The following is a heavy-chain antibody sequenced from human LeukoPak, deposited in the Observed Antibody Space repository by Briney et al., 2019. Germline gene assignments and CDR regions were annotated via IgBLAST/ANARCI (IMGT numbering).Heavy chain of an antibody. Sequence: GASVKVSCKASGGTFSSYAISWVRQAPGQGLEWMGRIIPILGIANYAQKFQGRVTITADKSTSTAYMELSSLRSEDTAVYYCARNAVPAAIDWFDPWGQGTLVTVSP. D-gene: IGHD2-2*01. V-gene: IGHV1-69*04. CDR1: GGTFSSYA. CDR2: IIPILGIA. CDR3: ARNAVPAAIDWFDP. J-gene: IGHJ5*02.